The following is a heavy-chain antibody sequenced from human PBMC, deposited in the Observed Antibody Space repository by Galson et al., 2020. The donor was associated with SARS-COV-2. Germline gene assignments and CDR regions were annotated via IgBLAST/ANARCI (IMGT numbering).Heavy chain of an antibody. J-gene: IGHJ3*02. Sequence: GGSLRLSCAASGFTFSSYGMHWVRQAPGKGLEWVAVIWYDGSNKYYADSVKGRFTISRDNSKNTLYLQMNSLRAGDTAVYYCARGGIMGDTIRGVFDSWGQGTVVTVSS. CDR2: IWYDGSNK. D-gene: IGHD1-26*01. V-gene: IGHV3-33*01. CDR1: GFTFSSYG. CDR3: ARGGIMGDTIRGVFDS.